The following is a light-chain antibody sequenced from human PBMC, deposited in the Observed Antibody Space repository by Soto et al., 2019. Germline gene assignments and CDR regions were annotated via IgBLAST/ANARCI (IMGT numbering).Light chain of an antibody. Sequence: QSVRTQPASVSGSRGQTITISCSGTRSDIGSYNYVAWYQSFPGKTPKILIYGVSNRPSGVSSRFSGHKSGNTASLTISGLQAEDESDYYCISYKRNSTSYVFGRGTKVTVL. CDR1: RSDIGSYNY. CDR2: GVS. J-gene: IGLJ1*01. V-gene: IGLV2-14*01. CDR3: ISYKRNSTSYV.